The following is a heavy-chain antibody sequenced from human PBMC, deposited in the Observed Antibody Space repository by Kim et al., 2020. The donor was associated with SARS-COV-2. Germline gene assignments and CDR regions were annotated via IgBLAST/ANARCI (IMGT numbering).Heavy chain of an antibody. D-gene: IGHD3-16*01. V-gene: IGHV3-23*01. J-gene: IGHJ4*02. Sequence: YYADSVKGRFTISRDNSKNTLYLQMNSLRAEDTAVYYCARETPVDLGLDYWGQGTLVTVSS. CDR3: ARETPVDLGLDY.